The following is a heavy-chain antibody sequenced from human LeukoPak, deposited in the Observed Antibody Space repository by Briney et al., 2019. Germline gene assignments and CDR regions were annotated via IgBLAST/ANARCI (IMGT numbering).Heavy chain of an antibody. CDR3: ARDIYYDSSGYYGSVY. CDR2: ISRCSTSI. D-gene: IGHD3-22*01. V-gene: IGHV3-48*04. Sequence: GGTLRLSCAASGFTFSSYTTNCVRQAPGKGVEWVSYISRCSTSIYYADSVKGRFTISRANAKNSLYLQMNSLRAEDTAVYYCARDIYYDSSGYYGSVYWGQGTLVTVSS. CDR1: GFTFSSYT. J-gene: IGHJ4*02.